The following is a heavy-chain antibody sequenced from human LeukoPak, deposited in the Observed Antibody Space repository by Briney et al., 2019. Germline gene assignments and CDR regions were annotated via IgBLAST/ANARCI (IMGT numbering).Heavy chain of an antibody. CDR1: GFXLSPYW. V-gene: IGHV3-74*01. CDR2: INSDGSST. Sequence: GGSLRLSCSASGFXLSPYWMHWVRQAPGKGLVWVSRINSDGSSTTYADSVKGRFTISRDNTKNTLYLQMNILRAEDTAVYYCARARCSRTSCNTESDYWGQGTLVTVSS. CDR3: ARARCSRTSCNTESDY. J-gene: IGHJ4*02. D-gene: IGHD2-2*01.